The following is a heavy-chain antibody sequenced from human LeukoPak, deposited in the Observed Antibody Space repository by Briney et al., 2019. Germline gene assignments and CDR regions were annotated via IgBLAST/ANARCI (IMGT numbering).Heavy chain of an antibody. V-gene: IGHV1-3*04. CDR1: GYTFTSYD. J-gene: IGHJ4*02. Sequence: SVKVSCKPSGYTFTSYDMHWVRQAPGQRLEWMGWINTGNGNTKYSQKFQGRVAITRYTSASTGYMELSSLRSEDTAVYYCARDAGDTAIDYWGQGTLVTVSS. CDR2: INTGNGNT. CDR3: ARDAGDTAIDY. D-gene: IGHD5-18*01.